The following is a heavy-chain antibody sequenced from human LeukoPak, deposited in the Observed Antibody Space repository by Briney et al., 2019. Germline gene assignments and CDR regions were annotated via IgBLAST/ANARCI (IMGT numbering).Heavy chain of an antibody. D-gene: IGHD6-13*01. V-gene: IGHV3-33*01. CDR3: ARLSLYGSSWQKDY. CDR2: IWYDGSNK. J-gene: IGHJ4*02. Sequence: GGSLRLSCAASGFTFSSYGMHWVRQAPGKGLEWVAVIWYDGSNKYYADSVKGRFTISGDNSKNTLYLQMNSLRAEDTAVYYCARLSLYGSSWQKDYWGQGTLVTVSS. CDR1: GFTFSSYG.